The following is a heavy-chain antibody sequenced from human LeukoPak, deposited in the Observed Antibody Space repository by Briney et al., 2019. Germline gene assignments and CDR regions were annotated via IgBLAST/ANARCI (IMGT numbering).Heavy chain of an antibody. J-gene: IGHJ4*02. Sequence: WASVKVSCKASGYTFTSYYKHWVRQAPGQGLEWMGIINPSGGSTSYAQKFQGRVTMTRDMSTSTVYMELSSLRSEDTAVYYCARAGYSSGWEDWGQGTLVTVSS. CDR1: GYTFTSYY. CDR3: ARAGYSSGWED. V-gene: IGHV1-46*01. CDR2: INPSGGST. D-gene: IGHD6-19*01.